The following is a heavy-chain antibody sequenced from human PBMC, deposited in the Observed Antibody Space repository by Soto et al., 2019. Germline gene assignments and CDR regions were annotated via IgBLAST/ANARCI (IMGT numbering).Heavy chain of an antibody. V-gene: IGHV3-23*01. J-gene: IGHJ4*02. CDR2: ISGIADTI. Sequence: GGPLRLSCAASGFTLSSYAMPWVFQAPGKGLEWVSSISGIADTIYYADSVKGRFTISRDNSKNTLYLQMNSLRDEDTAIYYCANHRFYDSSGRIDYWGPGTLVTVSS. D-gene: IGHD3-22*01. CDR1: GFTLSSYA. CDR3: ANHRFYDSSGRIDY.